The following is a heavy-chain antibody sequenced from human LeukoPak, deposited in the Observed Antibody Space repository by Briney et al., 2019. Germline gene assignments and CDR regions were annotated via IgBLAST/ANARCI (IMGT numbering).Heavy chain of an antibody. Sequence: ASVKVSCKASGGTFSSYAISWVRQAPGQGLEWMGGIIPIFGTANYAQKFQGRVTITADKSTSTAYMELSSLRSEDTAVYYCARESIAVAGVYYYYMDVWGKGTTVTVSS. CDR1: GGTFSSYA. V-gene: IGHV1-69*06. D-gene: IGHD6-19*01. CDR2: IIPIFGTA. CDR3: ARESIAVAGVYYYYMDV. J-gene: IGHJ6*03.